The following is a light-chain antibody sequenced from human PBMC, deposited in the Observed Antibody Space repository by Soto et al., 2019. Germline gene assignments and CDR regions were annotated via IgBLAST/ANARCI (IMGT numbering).Light chain of an antibody. J-gene: IGKJ5*01. V-gene: IGKV3-15*01. CDR1: QSVSSN. CDR3: QQYNNWPPKIT. CDR2: GAS. Sequence: EIVMTQSPATLAVSPGERATLACRSSQSVSSNLAWFLQKPGQAPRLLIYGASTRATGIPDRFSGSGSGTEFTLTISSLQSEDFAVYYCQQYNNWPPKITFGQGTRLEIK.